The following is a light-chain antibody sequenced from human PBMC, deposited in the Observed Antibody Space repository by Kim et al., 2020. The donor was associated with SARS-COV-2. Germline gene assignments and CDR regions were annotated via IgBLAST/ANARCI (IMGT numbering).Light chain of an antibody. CDR2: QTS. CDR1: QNIYSY. J-gene: IGKJ1*01. V-gene: IGKV1-5*03. Sequence: SASVEDRVTITCRASQNIYSYLAWYQQKPGKAPKVLIYQTSSLESGVPSRFSGSGSETEFNLTISSLQPDDFATYYCQQYNWRWTFGQGTKVEI. CDR3: QQYNWRWT.